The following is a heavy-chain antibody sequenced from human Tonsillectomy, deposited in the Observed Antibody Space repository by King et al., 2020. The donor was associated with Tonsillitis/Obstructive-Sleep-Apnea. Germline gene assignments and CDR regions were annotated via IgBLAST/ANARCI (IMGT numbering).Heavy chain of an antibody. J-gene: IGHJ4*02. Sequence: AQLVQSGGGLVKPGGSLRLSCAASGFTFSSYSMNWVRQAPGKGLEWVSSISSSSRYINYADSVKGRFTISRDNAKNSLYLQMNSLRAEDTAVYYCARGSGDGYNTYDYWGQGTLVTVSS. CDR1: GFTFSSYS. CDR3: ARGSGDGYNTYDY. D-gene: IGHD5-24*01. CDR2: ISSSSRYI. V-gene: IGHV3-21*01.